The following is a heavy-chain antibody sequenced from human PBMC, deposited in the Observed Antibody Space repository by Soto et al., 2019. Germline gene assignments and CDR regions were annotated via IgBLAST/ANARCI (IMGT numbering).Heavy chain of an antibody. CDR1: GASISSNW. CDR2: IYHNGNS. Sequence: QVHLQESGPGLVKPSGTLSLTCDVSGASISSNWWSWVRQPPGKGLEWVGEIYHNGNSHYNPSLKGRATMSMDMSKNQISLRLTSVTAADTAVYYCARHISVPTTRGFDYWGQGALVPVSS. D-gene: IGHD4-17*01. CDR3: ARHISVPTTRGFDY. V-gene: IGHV4-4*02. J-gene: IGHJ4*02.